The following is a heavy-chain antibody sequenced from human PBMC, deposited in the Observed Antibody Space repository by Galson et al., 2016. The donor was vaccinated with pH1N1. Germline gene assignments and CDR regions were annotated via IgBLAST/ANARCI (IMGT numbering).Heavy chain of an antibody. D-gene: IGHD2-21*01. V-gene: IGHV1-2*02. J-gene: IGHJ5*02. CDR3: ARIIRYSSGLDP. Sequence: SVKVSCKASGYTFTGHYMHWVRQAPGRGLEWMGWINPENGDTKYAQKFQDRVTTTRDTSNSTAYMEVNRLTSDDTAVYYCARIIRYSSGLDPWGQGTLVTVSS. CDR2: INPENGDT. CDR1: GYTFTGHY.